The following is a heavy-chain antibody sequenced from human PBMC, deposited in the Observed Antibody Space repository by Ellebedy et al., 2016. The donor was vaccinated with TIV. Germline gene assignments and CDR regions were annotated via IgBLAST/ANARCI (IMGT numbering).Heavy chain of an antibody. Sequence: SETLSLXXAVYGGSFSGYYWSWIRQPPGKGLEWIGEINHSGSTNYNPSLKSRVTISVDTSKNQFSLKLSSVTAADTAVYYCARVATYYDFWSGYYTPSGYFDYWGQGTLVTVSS. CDR3: ARVATYYDFWSGYYTPSGYFDY. D-gene: IGHD3-3*01. CDR2: INHSGST. J-gene: IGHJ4*02. V-gene: IGHV4-34*01. CDR1: GGSFSGYY.